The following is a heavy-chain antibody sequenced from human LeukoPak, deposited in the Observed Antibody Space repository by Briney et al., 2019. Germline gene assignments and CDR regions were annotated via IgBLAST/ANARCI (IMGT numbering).Heavy chain of an antibody. V-gene: IGHV3-33*01. CDR3: TTDRYYYGSGSYHDRYYYYYGMDV. CDR2: IWYDGSNK. Sequence: GGSLRLSCAASGFTFSSYGMHWVRQAPGKGLERVAVIWYDGSNKYYADSVKGRFTISRDNSKNTLYLQMNSLRAEDTAVYYCTTDRYYYGSGSYHDRYYYYYGMDVWGQGTTVTVSS. CDR1: GFTFSSYG. D-gene: IGHD3-10*01. J-gene: IGHJ6*02.